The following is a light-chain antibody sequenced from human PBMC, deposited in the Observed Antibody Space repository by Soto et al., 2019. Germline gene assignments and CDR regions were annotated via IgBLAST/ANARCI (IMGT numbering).Light chain of an antibody. Sequence: EIVLTQSPATLSLSPGARAALSGMASQTVGSLSAWYQQKPGQAPRLLIYGASTRATGIPARFSGSGSGTEFTLTISSLQSEDFGLYYCLQYDNWPPWTFGQGTKVDIK. CDR1: QTVGSL. V-gene: IGKV3-15*01. CDR2: GAS. CDR3: LQYDNWPPWT. J-gene: IGKJ1*01.